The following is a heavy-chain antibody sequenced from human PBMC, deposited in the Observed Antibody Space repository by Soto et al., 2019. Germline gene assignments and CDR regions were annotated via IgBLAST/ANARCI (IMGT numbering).Heavy chain of an antibody. CDR1: GGSISSDSFY. CDR2: IYYSGDT. V-gene: IGHV4-39*01. Sequence: SETLSLTCTVSGGSISSDSFYWAWIRQPPGKGLEWIGIIYYSGDTYYNPSLAGRLTMSVDTSNQFSLTLRSVTAADTALYYCARNQPQRYCSGGTCRPAYGMDVWGQGTKVTVYS. J-gene: IGHJ6*02. CDR3: ARNQPQRYCSGGTCRPAYGMDV. D-gene: IGHD2-15*01.